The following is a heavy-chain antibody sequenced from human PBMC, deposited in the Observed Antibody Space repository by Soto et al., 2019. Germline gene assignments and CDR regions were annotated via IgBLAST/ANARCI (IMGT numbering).Heavy chain of an antibody. J-gene: IGHJ6*02. Sequence: TGGSLRLSCAASGFTFSSYSMNWVRQAPGKGLEWVSSISSSSSYIYYADSVKGRFTISRDNAKNSLYLQMNSLRAEDTAVYYCARGAAAGRYGMDVWGQGTTVTVSS. D-gene: IGHD6-13*01. CDR1: GFTFSSYS. CDR3: ARGAAAGRYGMDV. CDR2: ISSSSSYI. V-gene: IGHV3-21*01.